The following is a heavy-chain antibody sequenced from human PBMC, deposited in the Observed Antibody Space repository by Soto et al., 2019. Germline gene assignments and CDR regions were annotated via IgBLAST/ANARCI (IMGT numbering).Heavy chain of an antibody. V-gene: IGHV1-2*02. D-gene: IGHD2-15*01. J-gene: IGHJ6*02. CDR2: INPNNGVT. Sequence: ASVKVSCKASGYTFTDYYMNWVRQAPGQGLEWMGWINPNNGVTNYAQKFQGRVTMTRDTSISTVYMDLSRLRSDDTAVYYCARAPPYCSGGSCYLLYYYYYYGMDVWGQGTTVTVSS. CDR1: GYTFTDYY. CDR3: ARAPPYCSGGSCYLLYYYYYYGMDV.